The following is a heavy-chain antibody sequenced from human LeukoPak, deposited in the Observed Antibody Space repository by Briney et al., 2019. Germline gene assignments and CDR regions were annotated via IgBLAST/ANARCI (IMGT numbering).Heavy chain of an antibody. CDR1: AFTFSGYG. Sequence: GGSLRLSCVASAFTFSGYGMHWVRQAPGKGLELVAFIRYDGSNEYYADSVKGRFTVSRDNSKNTVYLQMNSLRAEDTALYYCAKGLGVAVAGTSFDHWGQGTLVTVSS. D-gene: IGHD6-19*01. CDR3: AKGLGVAVAGTSFDH. CDR2: IRYDGSNE. V-gene: IGHV3-30*02. J-gene: IGHJ4*02.